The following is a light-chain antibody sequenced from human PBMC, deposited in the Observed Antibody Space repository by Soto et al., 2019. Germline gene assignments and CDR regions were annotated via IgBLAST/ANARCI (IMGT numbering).Light chain of an antibody. J-gene: IGLJ2*01. CDR1: SSDVGGYDY. Sequence: QSALTQPASVSGSPGQSITISCTGTSSDVGGYDYVSWYQQHPGKAPKLMIYDVSNRPSGVSNRFSGSKSGNTASLTISGLQAEDEADYYCSSYTGRGTVIFGGGTKVTVL. CDR3: SSYTGRGTVI. CDR2: DVS. V-gene: IGLV2-14*03.